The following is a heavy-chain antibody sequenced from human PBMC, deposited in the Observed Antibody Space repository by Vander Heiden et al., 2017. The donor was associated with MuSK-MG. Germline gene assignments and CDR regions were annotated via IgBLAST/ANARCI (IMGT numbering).Heavy chain of an antibody. V-gene: IGHV4-31*03. Sequence: QVQLQESGPGLVTPSQTLSLTCTVSGGSISSGNYYWSWIRQHPGKGLEWIGYIYYSGSTYYNPSRKSRVTISVDTSKNQFSLKLSSVTAADTAVYYCARAGRTSRAGYYYMDVWGKGTTVTVS. D-gene: IGHD2-2*01. CDR2: IYYSGST. J-gene: IGHJ6*03. CDR3: ARAGRTSRAGYYYMDV. CDR1: GGSISSGNYY.